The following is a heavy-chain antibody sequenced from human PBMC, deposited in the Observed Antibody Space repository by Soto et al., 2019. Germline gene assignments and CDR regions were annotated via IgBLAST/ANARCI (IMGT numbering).Heavy chain of an antibody. V-gene: IGHV4-39*01. CDR3: ARTAMVRGVRRHFDY. Sequence: SETLSLTCTVSGGSISSSSYYWGWIRQPPGKGLEWIGSIYYSGSTYYNPSLKSRVTISVDTSKNQFSLKLSSVTAADTAVYYCARTAMVRGVRRHFDYWGQGTLVTVS. CDR1: GGSISSSSYY. J-gene: IGHJ4*02. CDR2: IYYSGST. D-gene: IGHD3-10*01.